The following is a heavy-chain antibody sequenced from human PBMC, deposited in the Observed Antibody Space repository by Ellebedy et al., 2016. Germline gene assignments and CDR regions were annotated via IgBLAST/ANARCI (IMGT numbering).Heavy chain of an antibody. CDR3: ARGSTGEARAFDI. J-gene: IGHJ3*02. CDR2: INHSGSS. CDR1: TWSFSAFY. V-gene: IGHV4-34*01. D-gene: IGHD7-27*01. Sequence: SETLSLTCAVYTWSFSAFYWTWIRQPPWKGLEWLGAINHSGSSNYKPSLKSRVTISEDTSKNQVSLRVRSVTAADTAVYYCARGSTGEARAFDIWGQGTMVTVSS.